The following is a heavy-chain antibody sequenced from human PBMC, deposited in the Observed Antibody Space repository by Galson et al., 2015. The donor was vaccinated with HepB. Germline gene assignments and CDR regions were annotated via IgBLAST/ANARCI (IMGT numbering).Heavy chain of an antibody. CDR1: GFTLSSYS. CDR3: ARDPHSLDY. D-gene: IGHD3-3*02. Sequence: SLRLSCAASGFTLSSYSMNWVRQAPGKGLGWVSYISSASNILYADSVKGRFTISRDNAKNSLYLQMNSLRDEDTAVYYCARDPHSLDYWGQGTLVTVSS. V-gene: IGHV3-48*02. CDR2: ISSASNI. J-gene: IGHJ4*02.